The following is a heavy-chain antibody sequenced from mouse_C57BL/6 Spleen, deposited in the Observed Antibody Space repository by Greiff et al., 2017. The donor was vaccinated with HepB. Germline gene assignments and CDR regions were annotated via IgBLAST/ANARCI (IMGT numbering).Heavy chain of an antibody. CDR2: ISSGGGYI. J-gene: IGHJ2*01. Sequence: VQLKESGEGLVKPGGSLKLSCAASGFTFSSYAMSWVRQTPEKRLEWVAYISSGGGYIYYADTVKGRFTISRDNARNNLYLQMSSLKSEDTAMYYCTRDGRLFDYWGQGTTLTVSS. CDR3: TRDGRLFDY. D-gene: IGHD2-3*01. V-gene: IGHV5-9-1*02. CDR1: GFTFSSYA.